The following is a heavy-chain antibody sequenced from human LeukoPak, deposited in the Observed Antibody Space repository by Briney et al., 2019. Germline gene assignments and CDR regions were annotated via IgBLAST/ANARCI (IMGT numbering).Heavy chain of an antibody. CDR3: ARRRTDYYDSSGAFDM. J-gene: IGHJ3*02. CDR1: GGSIRSSSYD. V-gene: IGHV4-39*01. Sequence: SETLSLTCTVSGGSIRSSSYDWGWIRQPPGKGLEWIGSIYSSGSTYYNPSLKSRVTISAVTSKSQFSLKLSSVTAADTAVYYCARRRTDYYDSSGAFDMWGQGTMVTVSS. CDR2: IYSSGST. D-gene: IGHD3-22*01.